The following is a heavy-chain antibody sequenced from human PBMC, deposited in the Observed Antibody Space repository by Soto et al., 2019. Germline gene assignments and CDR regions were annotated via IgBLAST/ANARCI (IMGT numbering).Heavy chain of an antibody. CDR1: GASISNGKW. V-gene: IGHV4-4*02. J-gene: IGHJ4*02. CDR3: TRDGDYGYSLAY. CDR2: ISHSGSP. Sequence: QVQLQESGPGLVKPSETLTLTCVVSGASISNGKWWSWVRQPPGKGLEWIGEISHSGSPNYNPPLRSRFTIEVDKSKNQFSLKFSATAADTAMYYCTRDGDYGYSLAYWGQGTLVTVSS. D-gene: IGHD2-21*01.